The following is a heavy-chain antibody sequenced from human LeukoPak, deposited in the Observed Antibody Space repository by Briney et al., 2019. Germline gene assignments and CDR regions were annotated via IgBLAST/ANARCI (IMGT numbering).Heavy chain of an antibody. Sequence: PGGSLRLSCAASGFTFSSYGMHWVRRAPGKGLEWVAFIRYDGSNKYYADSVRGRFTISRDNSKNTLYLQMNSLRAEDTAVYYCAKGYYYDSSGYLDYWGQGTLVTVSS. CDR1: GFTFSSYG. D-gene: IGHD3-22*01. V-gene: IGHV3-30*02. J-gene: IGHJ4*02. CDR3: AKGYYYDSSGYLDY. CDR2: IRYDGSNK.